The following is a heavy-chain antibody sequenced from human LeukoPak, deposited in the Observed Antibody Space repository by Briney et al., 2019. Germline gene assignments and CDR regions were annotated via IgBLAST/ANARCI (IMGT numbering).Heavy chain of an antibody. CDR2: IYYSGST. CDR3: ARVLTIFGVVDWFDP. V-gene: IGHV4-59*01. D-gene: IGHD3-3*01. J-gene: IGHJ5*02. Sequence: SETLSLTCTVSGGSISSYYWSWIRQPPGKGLEWIGYIYYSGSTNYNPSLKSRVTISVVTSKNQFSLKLSSVTAADTAVYYCARVLTIFGVVDWFDPWGQGTLVTVSS. CDR1: GGSISSYY.